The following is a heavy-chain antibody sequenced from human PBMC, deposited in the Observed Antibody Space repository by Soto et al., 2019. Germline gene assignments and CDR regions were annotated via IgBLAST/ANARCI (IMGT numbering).Heavy chain of an antibody. CDR1: GGTFSSYA. J-gene: IGHJ4*02. Sequence: GASVKVSCKASGGTFSSYAISWVRQAPGQGLEWMGGIIPIFGTANYAQKFQGRVTITADESTSTAYMELSSLRSEDTAVYYCFRAGSSYDSSGYPDYWGQGTLVTVSS. D-gene: IGHD3-22*01. CDR3: FRAGSSYDSSGYPDY. V-gene: IGHV1-69*13. CDR2: IIPIFGTA.